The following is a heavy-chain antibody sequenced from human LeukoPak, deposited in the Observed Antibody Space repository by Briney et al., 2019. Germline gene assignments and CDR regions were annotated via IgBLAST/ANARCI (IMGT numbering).Heavy chain of an antibody. Sequence: SETLSLTCTVSGVSIKNHYWSWIRQPPGKGLEWIANIYYAGSSNYNPSLKSRVSVSIDASKNHLSLQLTSVTAADTAIYYCARQTVIIPTGMEGPWFDPWGQGTLVAVSS. J-gene: IGHJ5*02. D-gene: IGHD2/OR15-2a*01. V-gene: IGHV4-59*08. CDR3: ARQTVIIPTGMEGPWFDP. CDR1: GVSIKNHY. CDR2: IYYAGSS.